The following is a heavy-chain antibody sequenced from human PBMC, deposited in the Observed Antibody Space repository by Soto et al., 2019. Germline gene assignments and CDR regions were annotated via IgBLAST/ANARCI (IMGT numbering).Heavy chain of an antibody. CDR2: ISLYSDGT. D-gene: IGHD2-2*01. CDR1: GYTFYNYG. V-gene: IGHV1-18*01. J-gene: IGHJ5*02. Sequence: QFQLVQSGGEVKRPGASVKVSCKTSGYTFYNYGITWVRQAPGQPLEWLGWISLYSDGTNYAQKFQGRGSRTTDTSTPTAYMEVRSLRSDATAVYYCARVVPGAEAWFGPWGQGTLVTVCS. CDR3: ARVVPGAEAWFGP.